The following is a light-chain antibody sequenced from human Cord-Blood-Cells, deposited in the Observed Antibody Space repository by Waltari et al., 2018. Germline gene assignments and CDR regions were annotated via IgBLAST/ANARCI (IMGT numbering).Light chain of an antibody. J-gene: IGLJ3*02. CDR2: DVS. V-gene: IGLV2-14*03. CDR3: SSYTSSSTLDWV. CDR1: SSDVGGYNY. Sequence: QSALTQPASVSGSPGQSLTISCTGTSSDVGGYNYVSWYQQHPGKAPKLMIYDVSDRPSGVSNRFSGSKSGNTASLTISGLQAEDEADYYCSSYTSSSTLDWVFGGGTMLTVL.